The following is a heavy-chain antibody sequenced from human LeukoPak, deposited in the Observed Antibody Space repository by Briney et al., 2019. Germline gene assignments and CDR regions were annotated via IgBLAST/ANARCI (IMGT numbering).Heavy chain of an antibody. CDR1: GGSLSYYP. J-gene: IGHJ4*02. CDR2: IKVGGGT. V-gene: IGHV4-34*01. CDR3: ARGAPGY. Sequence: SETLSLTCAVYGGSLSYYPWTWIRQPPGKGLEWIGQIKVGGGTKYNPSLNSRVNMSLDTSKNQFSLKLTSVSAADTAVYYCARGAPGYWGQGTLVTVSS.